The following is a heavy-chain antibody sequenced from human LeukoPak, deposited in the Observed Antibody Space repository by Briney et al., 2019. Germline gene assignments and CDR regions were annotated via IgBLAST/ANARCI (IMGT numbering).Heavy chain of an antibody. Sequence: SETLSLTCTVSGGSISSSTNYWGWIRQPPGKGLEWIGNFYYSGSTYYNPSLKSRVTISVDTSKNQFSLKLSSVTAADTAVYYCARDPGGNSSRFDYWGQGTLVTVSS. V-gene: IGHV4-39*07. CDR2: FYYSGST. J-gene: IGHJ4*02. D-gene: IGHD4-23*01. CDR1: GGSISSSTNY. CDR3: ARDPGGNSSRFDY.